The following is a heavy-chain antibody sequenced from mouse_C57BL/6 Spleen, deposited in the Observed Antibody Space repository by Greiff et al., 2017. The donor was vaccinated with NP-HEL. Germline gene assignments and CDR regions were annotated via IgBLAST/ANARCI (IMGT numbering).Heavy chain of an antibody. CDR3: ARVKVTGTASFAY. CDR2: INPSSGGT. J-gene: IGHJ3*01. CDR1: GYTFASYW. V-gene: IGHV1-53*01. Sequence: QVHVKQPGTELVKPGASMKLSCKASGYTFASYWMHWVKQRPGQGLEWVGNINPSSGGTNYNEKFKNRATLTVDKSSGTAYMQLSSLTSEDSAVYYCARVKVTGTASFAYWGQGTLVTVSA. D-gene: IGHD4-1*01.